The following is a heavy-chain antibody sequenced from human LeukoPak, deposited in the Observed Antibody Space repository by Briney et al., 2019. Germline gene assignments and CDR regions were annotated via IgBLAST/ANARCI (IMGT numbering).Heavy chain of an antibody. V-gene: IGHV4-39*01. D-gene: IGHD6-19*01. CDR1: GGSISSSSYY. CDR2: IYYSGST. CDR3: ARLEWLAVYFDY. J-gene: IGHJ4*02. Sequence: PSETLSLTCTVSGGSISSSSYYWGWIRQPPGKGLEWIGSIYYSGSTYYNPSLKSRVTISVGTSKNQFSLKLSSVTAADTAVYYCARLEWLAVYFDYWGQGTLVTVSS.